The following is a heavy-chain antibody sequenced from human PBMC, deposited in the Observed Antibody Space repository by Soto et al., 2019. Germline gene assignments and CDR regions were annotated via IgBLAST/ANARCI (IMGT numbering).Heavy chain of an antibody. CDR2: FGTSRKYI. J-gene: IGHJ3*02. V-gene: IGHV3-48*02. D-gene: IGHD3-9*01. Sequence: GGSLRLSCVASGYTLSDYSINWVRQAPGKGLEWVSYFGTSRKYIYYAGSVRGRFTISRDDAKNSLYLQLNSLRDEDTALYYCVRDRDWAFDIWGQGTMVTVSS. CDR3: VRDRDWAFDI. CDR1: GYTLSDYS.